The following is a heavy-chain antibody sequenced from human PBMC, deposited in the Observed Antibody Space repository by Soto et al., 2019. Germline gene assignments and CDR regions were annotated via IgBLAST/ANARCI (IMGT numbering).Heavy chain of an antibody. CDR3: ARDSSSSRSFDY. D-gene: IGHD6-6*01. V-gene: IGHV1-3*01. J-gene: IGHJ4*02. CDR2: INPGNGDT. Sequence: ASVKVSCKASGYPFTIYAIHWVRQAPGQSLEWMGWINPGNGDTKYSQIFQGRVTITWDTSTRTAYMDLSSLISEDTADYYCARDSSSSRSFDYWGQGARVTVSS. CDR1: GYPFTIYA.